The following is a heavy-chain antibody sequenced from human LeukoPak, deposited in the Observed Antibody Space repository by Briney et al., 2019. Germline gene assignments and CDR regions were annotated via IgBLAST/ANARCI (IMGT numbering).Heavy chain of an antibody. J-gene: IGHJ4*02. CDR3: ARDGAPEYSSSWYYFDY. D-gene: IGHD6-13*01. CDR1: GFTFSDYY. V-gene: IGHV3-11*04. Sequence: NPGGSLRLSCAASGFTFSDYYMSWIRQAPGKGLEWVSYISSSGSTIYYADSVEGRFTISRDNAKNSLYLQLNSLRAEDTAVYYCARDGAPEYSSSWYYFDYWGQGTLVTVSS. CDR2: ISSSGSTI.